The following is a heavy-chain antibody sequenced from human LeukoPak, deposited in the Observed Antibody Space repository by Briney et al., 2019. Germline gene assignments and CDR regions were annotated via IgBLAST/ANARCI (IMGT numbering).Heavy chain of an antibody. V-gene: IGHV3-43*02. J-gene: IGHJ5*02. CDR3: AKDLSAFGTSWFDP. CDR2: ISGDGGST. D-gene: IGHD6-13*01. CDR1: GFTFDDYA. Sequence: PGGSLRLSCAASGFTFDDYAMHWVRQAPGKGVERVSLISGDGGSTYYADSVKGRFTISRDNNKNSLYLQMDSLRTEDTALYYCAKDLSAFGTSWFDPWGQGTLVTVSS.